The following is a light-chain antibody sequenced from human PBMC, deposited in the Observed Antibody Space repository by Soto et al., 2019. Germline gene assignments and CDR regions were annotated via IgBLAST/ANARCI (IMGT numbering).Light chain of an antibody. CDR3: QQYNSYWT. J-gene: IGKJ1*01. CDR2: DAS. CDR1: QSSSSW. V-gene: IGKV1-5*01. Sequence: DIQMTQSPSTLSASVGDRVTITCRASQSSSSWLAWYQQKPGKAPKLLISDASSLESGVPSRFSGSGSGTEFTLTISILQPAELATYYCQQYNSYWTFGQGTKVDIK.